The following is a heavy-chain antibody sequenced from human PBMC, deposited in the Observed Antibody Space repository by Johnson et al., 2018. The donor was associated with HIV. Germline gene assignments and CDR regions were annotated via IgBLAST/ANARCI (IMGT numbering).Heavy chain of an antibody. CDR3: AKDRWEGDAFDI. V-gene: IGHV3-66*01. Sequence: VQLVESGGGLVQPGGSLRLSCAASGFTVSSNYMSWVRQAPGKGLEWVSVIYSGGSTYYADSVKGRFTISRDNSQNTLYLQMNSLRAEDTAVYSFAKDRWEGDAFDIWGQGTMVTVSS. J-gene: IGHJ3*02. D-gene: IGHD1-26*01. CDR2: IYSGGST. CDR1: GFTVSSNY.